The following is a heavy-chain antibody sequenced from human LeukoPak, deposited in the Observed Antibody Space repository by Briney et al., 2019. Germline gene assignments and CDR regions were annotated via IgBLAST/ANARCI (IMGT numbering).Heavy chain of an antibody. CDR1: GFTVGSNY. CDR2: IYSGGSK. V-gene: IGHV3-66*02. D-gene: IGHD6-19*01. J-gene: IGHJ4*02. CDR3: ASTGSGWYYFDY. Sequence: PGRSLRLSSAASGFTVGSNYMGWVRQAPGKWLEWVSVIYSGGSKYYAGCVKGRLTIPTDNTKHTLYLQMNTLRDDDTAVYYCASTGSGWYYFDYWGQGTLVTVSS.